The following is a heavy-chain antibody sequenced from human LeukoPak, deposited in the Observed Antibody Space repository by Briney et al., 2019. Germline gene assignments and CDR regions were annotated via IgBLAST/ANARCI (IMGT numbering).Heavy chain of an antibody. J-gene: IGHJ4*02. D-gene: IGHD7-27*01. CDR1: GFTFSSYD. CDR3: ARSQGSFTGDPSLGGFDY. CDR2: IGTAGDT. Sequence: HSGGSLRLSCAASGFTFSSYDMHWVRQATGKGLEWVSAIGTAGDTYYPGSVKGRFTISRENAKNSLYLQMNSLRAGDTAVYYCARSQGSFTGDPSLGGFDYWGQGTLVTVSS. V-gene: IGHV3-13*01.